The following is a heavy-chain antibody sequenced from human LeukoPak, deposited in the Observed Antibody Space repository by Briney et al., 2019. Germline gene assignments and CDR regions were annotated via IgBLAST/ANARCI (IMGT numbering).Heavy chain of an antibody. J-gene: IGHJ6*02. V-gene: IGHV4-59*01. CDR3: ARDRIAVTTDYGMDV. D-gene: IGHD4-11*01. CDR2: IYYSGST. Sequence: SENLSLTCTVSGVSISSDYWSWIRQPPGHGLKWIGYIYYSGSTNYNPSLKSRVTISVDTSKNQFSLKRSCVTAADTAVYYCARDRIAVTTDYGMDVWGQGTTVTVSS. CDR1: GVSISSDY.